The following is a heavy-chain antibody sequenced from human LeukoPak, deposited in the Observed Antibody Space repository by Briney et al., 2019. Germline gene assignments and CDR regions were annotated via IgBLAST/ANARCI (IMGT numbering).Heavy chain of an antibody. D-gene: IGHD3-3*02. CDR3: ARVPIFGVGPLLDAFDI. Sequence: SETLSLTCTVSGGSISSSIYYWGWIRQPPGKGLEWIGSIYYSGSTYYNPSLKSRVTISVDTSKNQFSLKLSSVTAADTAVYYCARVPIFGVGPLLDAFDIWGQGTMVTVSS. J-gene: IGHJ3*02. V-gene: IGHV4-39*01. CDR2: IYYSGST. CDR1: GGSISSSIYY.